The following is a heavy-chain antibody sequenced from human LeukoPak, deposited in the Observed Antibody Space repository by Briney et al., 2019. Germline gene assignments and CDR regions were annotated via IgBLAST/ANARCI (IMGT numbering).Heavy chain of an antibody. CDR2: INHSGST. Sequence: PSETLSLTCAVYGGSFSSYYWSWIRQPPGKGLEWIGEINHSGSTNYNPSLKSRVTISVDTSKNQFSLKLSSVTAADTAVYYCARARGDSSGYYYFAYWGQGTLVTVSS. D-gene: IGHD3-22*01. CDR1: GGSFSSYY. CDR3: ARARGDSSGYYYFAY. J-gene: IGHJ4*02. V-gene: IGHV4-34*01.